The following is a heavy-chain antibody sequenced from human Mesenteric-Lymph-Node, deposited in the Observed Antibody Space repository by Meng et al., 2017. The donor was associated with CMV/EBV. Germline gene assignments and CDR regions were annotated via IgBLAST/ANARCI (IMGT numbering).Heavy chain of an antibody. Sequence: GESLKISCAASGFTFSSYAMSWVRQAPGKGLVWVSRLNNDGSSTTYADSVKGRFTISRDNAKNTLFLQMNSLRVEDTAVFYCVRDGGIAAAGNFYFDYWGQGTLVTVSS. J-gene: IGHJ4*02. D-gene: IGHD6-13*01. CDR2: LNNDGSST. CDR1: GFTFSSYA. CDR3: VRDGGIAAAGNFYFDY. V-gene: IGHV3-74*03.